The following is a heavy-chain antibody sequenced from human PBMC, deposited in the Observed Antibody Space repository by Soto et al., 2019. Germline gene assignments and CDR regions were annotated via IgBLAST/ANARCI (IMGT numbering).Heavy chain of an antibody. CDR1: GFPFNNAW. CDR3: AKGFSPGRAGLVQTPQYFDS. CDR2: ITSRTYGATT. D-gene: IGHD2-15*01. J-gene: IGHJ4*02. Sequence: GVSLRLSCAGSGFPFNNAWMTWIRQAPGQGLEWIGRITSRTYGATTDYAAPVKGRFSISRDDSKNMVFLQMNSLRVDDTAVYYCAKGFSPGRAGLVQTPQYFDSRGQGTLVTVSS. V-gene: IGHV3-15*01.